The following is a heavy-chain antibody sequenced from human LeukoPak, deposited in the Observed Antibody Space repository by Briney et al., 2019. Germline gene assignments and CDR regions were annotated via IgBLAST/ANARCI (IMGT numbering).Heavy chain of an antibody. CDR2: ISGSGGGT. J-gene: IGHJ5*02. V-gene: IGHV3-23*01. D-gene: IGHD3-9*01. Sequence: GGSLRLSCAASGFTFSSYAMSWVRRAPGKGLQWVSSISGSGGGTYSADSVKGRFTISRDNSKNTLYLQMNSLRVEDTAVYYCAKDRDDSSTLFDPWGQGSLVTVSS. CDR3: AKDRDDSSTLFDP. CDR1: GFTFSSYA.